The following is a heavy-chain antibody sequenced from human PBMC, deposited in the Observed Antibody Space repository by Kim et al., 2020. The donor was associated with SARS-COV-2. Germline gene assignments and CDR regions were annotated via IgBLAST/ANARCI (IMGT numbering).Heavy chain of an antibody. Sequence: SETLSLTCTVSGGSISSYYWSWIRQPAGKGLEWIGRIYTSGSTNYNPSLKSRVTMSVDTSKNQFSLKLSSVTAADTAVYYCARDGAWGHYGDYLDGWGQGTLVTVSS. V-gene: IGHV4-4*07. CDR2: IYTSGST. CDR3: ARDGAWGHYGDYLDG. CDR1: GGSISSYY. D-gene: IGHD4-17*01. J-gene: IGHJ4*02.